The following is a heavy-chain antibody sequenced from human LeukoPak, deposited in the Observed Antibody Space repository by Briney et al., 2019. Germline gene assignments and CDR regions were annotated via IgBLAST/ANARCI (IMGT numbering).Heavy chain of an antibody. CDR1: GFTFSDYY. CDR3: ARVVYCSGGSCQIFAFDI. J-gene: IGHJ3*02. V-gene: IGHV3-11*01. D-gene: IGHD2-15*01. Sequence: PGGSLRLSCAASGFTFSDYYMTWIRQAPGKGLEWLSYISSNGSTIFYADSVKGRFSISRDNAKNSLYLQMNSLRAEDTAVYYCARVVYCSGGSCQIFAFDIWGQGTMVTVSS. CDR2: ISSNGSTI.